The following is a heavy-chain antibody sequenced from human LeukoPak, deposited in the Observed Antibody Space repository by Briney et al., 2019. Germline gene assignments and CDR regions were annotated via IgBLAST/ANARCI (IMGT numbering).Heavy chain of an antibody. J-gene: IGHJ4*02. V-gene: IGHV4-59*08. Sequence: SETLSLTRSVSGGSISSHYWSWIRQPPGKGLEWLGYTHYTGETRSIPSVRSRLTMSTDTSKNQVSLTLSFVTAADTAVYYCANSPPGDYGVGNWGQGLLVTVSS. CDR1: GGSISSHY. CDR3: ANSPPGDYGVGN. CDR2: THYTGET. D-gene: IGHD3-16*01.